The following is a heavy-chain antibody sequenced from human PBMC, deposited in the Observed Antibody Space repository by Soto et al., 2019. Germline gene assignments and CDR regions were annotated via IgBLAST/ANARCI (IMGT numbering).Heavy chain of an antibody. CDR3: TTLPLDY. J-gene: IGHJ4*02. CDR2: IKTAADGGTA. Sequence: EVQLVESGGGLARPGGSLTLSCEASGFRFTDAWMSWVRQAPGKGLEWVGRIKTAADGGTADFVAPVKGRFSMSRDDSKNTLFLHRTSLKSADPAVYYCTTLPLDYWGQGALVTVSS. CDR1: GFRFTDAW. V-gene: IGHV3-15*01.